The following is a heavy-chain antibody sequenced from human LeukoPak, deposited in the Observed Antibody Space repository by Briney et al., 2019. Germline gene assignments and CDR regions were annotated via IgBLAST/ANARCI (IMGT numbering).Heavy chain of an antibody. CDR2: INAGIGNT. CDR1: GYTFTTYA. J-gene: IGHJ3*02. D-gene: IGHD4-23*01. CDR3: ARTQGVYYGGNFGAFDI. Sequence: ASVKVSCKASGYTFTTYAMHWVRQAPGQRLEWMGWINAGIGNTKYSQKFQDRVAITRDTSASTAYMELSSLRSEDTSVYYCARTQGVYYGGNFGAFDIWGQGTMVTVSS. V-gene: IGHV1-3*01.